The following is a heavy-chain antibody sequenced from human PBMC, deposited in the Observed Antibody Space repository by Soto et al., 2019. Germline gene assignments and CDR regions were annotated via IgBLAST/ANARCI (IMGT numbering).Heavy chain of an antibody. CDR1: GFTFDTYG. V-gene: IGHV3-30*03. CDR3: ARSSYFYDSSGYYNYIDT. J-gene: IGHJ5*02. CDR2: ISYDGNNT. Sequence: XGFLRLSCAASGFTFDTYGMHWVRQAPGKGLEWLSVISYDGNNTYYADSVKGRFTVSRDNSKNTLYLQMNSLRIEDTATYYCARSSYFYDSSGYYNYIDTWGQGCLGTVS. D-gene: IGHD3-22*01.